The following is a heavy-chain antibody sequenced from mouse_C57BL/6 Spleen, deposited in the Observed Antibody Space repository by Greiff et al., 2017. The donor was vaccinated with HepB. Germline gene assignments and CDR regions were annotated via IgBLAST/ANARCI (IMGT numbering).Heavy chain of an antibody. D-gene: IGHD1-1*01. V-gene: IGHV1-64*01. Sequence: VQLQQPGAELVKPGASVKLSCKASGYTFTSYWMHWVKQRPGQGLEWIGMIHPNSGSTNYNEKFKSKATLTVDNSSSTAYMQLSSLTSEASAVYDGARVLYYYGDYYFDYWGQGTTLTVSS. CDR2: IHPNSGST. J-gene: IGHJ2*01. CDR3: ARVLYYYGDYYFDY. CDR1: GYTFTSYW.